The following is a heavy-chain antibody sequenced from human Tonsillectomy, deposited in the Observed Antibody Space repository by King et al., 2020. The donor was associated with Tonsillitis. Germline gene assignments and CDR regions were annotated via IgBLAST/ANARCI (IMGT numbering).Heavy chain of an antibody. J-gene: IGHJ4*02. D-gene: IGHD3-22*01. CDR2: IRSKAYGGTT. V-gene: IGHV3-49*04. CDR3: TATYYYDGSGYYGGDY. Sequence: VQLVESGGGLVQPGRSLRLSCTASGFTFGDYAMSWVRQAPGKGLEWVGFIRSKAYGGTTEYAASVKGRFTIPRDDSKSIAYLQMNSLKTEDTAVYYCTATYYYDGSGYYGGDYWGQGTLVTVSS. CDR1: GFTFGDYA.